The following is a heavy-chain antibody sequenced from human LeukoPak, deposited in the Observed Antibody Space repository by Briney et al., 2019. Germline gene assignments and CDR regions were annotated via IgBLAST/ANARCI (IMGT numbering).Heavy chain of an antibody. J-gene: IGHJ5*02. D-gene: IGHD2-15*01. Sequence: GESLKISCKGSGYSFTSYWIGWVRQMPGRGLEWMGRIDPEDSYTNYNPSFEGHVTISADKSINTAYLQLRRLKASDTAMYYCARGGYSSDWYYYFDPWGQGTLVTVSS. V-gene: IGHV5-10-1*01. CDR3: ARGGYSSDWYYYFDP. CDR1: GYSFTSYW. CDR2: IDPEDSYT.